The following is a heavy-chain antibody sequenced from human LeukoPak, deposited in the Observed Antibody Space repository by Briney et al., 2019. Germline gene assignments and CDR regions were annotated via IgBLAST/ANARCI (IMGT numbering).Heavy chain of an antibody. CDR3: SIVVVTAARYYFDY. CDR2: IDPSDSYT. D-gene: IGHD2-2*01. Sequence: GESLKIYCQGSGYSFTSYWINWVRQMPGKGLEWMGRIDPSDSYTNYSPSFQGHVTISADKSISTAYLQWSSLKASDTAMYYCSIVVVTAARYYFDYWGQGTLVTVSS. V-gene: IGHV5-10-1*01. CDR1: GYSFTSYW. J-gene: IGHJ4*02.